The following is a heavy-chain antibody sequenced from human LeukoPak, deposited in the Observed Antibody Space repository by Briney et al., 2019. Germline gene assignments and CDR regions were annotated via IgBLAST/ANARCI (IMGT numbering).Heavy chain of an antibody. D-gene: IGHD3-10*01. Sequence: GGSLRLSCAASGFTFSSYGMHWVRQAPGKGLGWVAVIWYDGSNKYYADSVKGRFTISRDNSKNTLYLQMNSLRAEDTAVYYCARDVYYGSGSYYIDFWGQGTLVTVSS. V-gene: IGHV3-33*01. CDR3: ARDVYYGSGSYYIDF. CDR2: IWYDGSNK. CDR1: GFTFSSYG. J-gene: IGHJ4*02.